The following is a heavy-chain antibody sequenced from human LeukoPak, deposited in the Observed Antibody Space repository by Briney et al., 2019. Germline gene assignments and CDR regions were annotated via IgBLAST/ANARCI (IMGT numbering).Heavy chain of an antibody. V-gene: IGHV1-69*13. D-gene: IGHD5-18*01. J-gene: IGHJ4*02. CDR2: IIPIFGTA. CDR1: GGTFSSYA. Sequence: AASVKVSCKASGGTFSSYAISWVRQAPGQGLEWMGGIIPIFGTANYAQKFQGRVTITADETTSTAYMELSSLRSEDTAVYYCARAYSYIFDYWGQGTLVTVSS. CDR3: ARAYSYIFDY.